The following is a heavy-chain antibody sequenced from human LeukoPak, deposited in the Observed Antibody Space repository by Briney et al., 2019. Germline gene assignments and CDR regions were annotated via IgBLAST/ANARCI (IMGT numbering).Heavy chain of an antibody. CDR1: GFTFSSYE. CDR2: ISGSGITI. V-gene: IGHV3-48*03. J-gene: IGHJ4*02. Sequence: GGSLRLSCAASGFTFSSYEMNWVRQAPGKGLEWVSYISGSGITIYYADSVKGRFTISRDNAENSLFLQVNSLRAEDTALYYCARLGPGMNFFYLDFWGQGTLVTVSS. CDR3: ARLGPGMNFFYLDF. D-gene: IGHD3-10*01.